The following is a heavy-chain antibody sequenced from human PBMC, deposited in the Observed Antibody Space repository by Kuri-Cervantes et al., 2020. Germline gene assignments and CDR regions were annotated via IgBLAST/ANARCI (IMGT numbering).Heavy chain of an antibody. Sequence: GESLKISCAASGFTFSSYDMHWVRQAPGKGLEWVAFIRFDGSNKYYADSVKGRFTISRDNSKNTLYLQMNSLRAEDTAVYYCARGSSSWYGVYFDYWGQGTLVTVSS. CDR2: IRFDGSNK. J-gene: IGHJ4*02. CDR3: ARGSSSWYGVYFDY. D-gene: IGHD6-13*01. CDR1: GFTFSSYD. V-gene: IGHV3-30*02.